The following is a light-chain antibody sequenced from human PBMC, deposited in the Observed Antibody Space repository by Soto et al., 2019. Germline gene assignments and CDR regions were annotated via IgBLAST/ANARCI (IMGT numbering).Light chain of an antibody. Sequence: QSALTQPPSASGTPGQRVTISCSGSSSNIGSNTVNWYQQLPGTAPKLLIYSNNQRPSGVPDRFSGSKSGTSASLAISGLHSEVEADYYCAAWDDSLTVYVFGTGTKVPVL. J-gene: IGLJ1*01. V-gene: IGLV1-44*01. CDR1: SSNIGSNT. CDR3: AAWDDSLTVYV. CDR2: SNN.